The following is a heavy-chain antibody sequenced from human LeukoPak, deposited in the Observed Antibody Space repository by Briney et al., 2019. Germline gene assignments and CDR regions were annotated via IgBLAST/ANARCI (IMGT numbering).Heavy chain of an antibody. CDR2: IIPIFGTA. V-gene: IGHV1-69*01. CDR1: GGTFSSYA. D-gene: IGHD6-13*01. CDR3: ARDTDSRPNWFDP. J-gene: IGHJ5*02. Sequence: SVKVSCKASGGTFSSYAISWVRQAPGQGLEWMGGIIPIFGTADYAQKFQGRVTITADESTSTAYMELSSLRSEDTAVYYCARDTDSRPNWFDPWGQGTLVTVSS.